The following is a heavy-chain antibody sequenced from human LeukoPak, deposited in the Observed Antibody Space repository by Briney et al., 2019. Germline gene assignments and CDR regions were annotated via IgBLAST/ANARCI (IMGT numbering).Heavy chain of an antibody. CDR1: GGSISSYY. CDR2: IYTSGST. V-gene: IGHV4-4*07. J-gene: IGHJ4*02. D-gene: IGHD6-19*01. CDR3: ARGGVRGPWGYSSGWSFDY. Sequence: SETLSLTCTVSGGSISSYYWSWIRQPAGKGLEWIGRIYTSGSTNYNPSLKSRVTMSVDTSKNQFSLKLSSVTAADTAVYYCARGGVRGPWGYSSGWSFDYWGQGTLVTVSS.